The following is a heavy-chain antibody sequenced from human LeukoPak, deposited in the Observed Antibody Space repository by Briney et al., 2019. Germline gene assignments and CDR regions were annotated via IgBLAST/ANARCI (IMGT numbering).Heavy chain of an antibody. D-gene: IGHD6-13*01. CDR3: AKGRKVAAAGTSFDY. V-gene: IGHV3-9*01. CDR2: ISWNSGSI. J-gene: IGHJ4*02. Sequence: HPGRSLRLSCAASGFTFDDYAMHWVRQAPGQGLEGVSGISWNSGSIGYADSVKGRFTISRDNAKNSLYLQMNSLRAEDTALYYCAKGRKVAAAGTSFDYWVQGTLVTVSS. CDR1: GFTFDDYA.